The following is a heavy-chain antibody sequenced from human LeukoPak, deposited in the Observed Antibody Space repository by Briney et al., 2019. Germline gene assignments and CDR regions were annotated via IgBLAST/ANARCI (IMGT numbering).Heavy chain of an antibody. J-gene: IGHJ4*02. V-gene: IGHV4-59*01. D-gene: IGHD5-12*01. Sequence: SQSLSLTCTVSGGSISSYYWSWIRQPPGKGLEWIGYIYYSGSTNYNPSLKSRVTISVDTSKNQFSLKLSSVTAADTAVYYCARRGYSGYGDFDYWGQGTLVTVYS. CDR2: IYYSGST. CDR3: ARRGYSGYGDFDY. CDR1: GGSISSYY.